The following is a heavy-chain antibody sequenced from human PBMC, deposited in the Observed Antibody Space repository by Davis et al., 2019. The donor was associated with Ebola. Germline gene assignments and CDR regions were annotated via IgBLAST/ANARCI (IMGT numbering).Heavy chain of an antibody. J-gene: IGHJ6*02. D-gene: IGHD2-21*01. CDR1: GFILSGST. Sequence: GGSLRLSCAASGFILSGSTLHWVRQASGKGLEWVGRIRSRNNGDATSYGASVEGRFTISRDDAKNKAYLQMNSLKTEDTAVYYCSRGAPYSMDVWGQGTTVTVSS. CDR3: SRGAPYSMDV. V-gene: IGHV3-73*01. CDR2: IRSRNNGDAT.